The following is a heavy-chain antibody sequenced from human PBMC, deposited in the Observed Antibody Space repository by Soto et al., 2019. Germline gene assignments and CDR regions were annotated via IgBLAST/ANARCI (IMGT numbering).Heavy chain of an antibody. CDR3: ARRYGSSFDF. J-gene: IGHJ4*02. Sequence: SETLSLTCDVSGDTISTGGYTWAWIRQSPGRGLEWIGSIYYSGSTYYSPSLKSRISLSVDTSKNQFSLTLTSVTAADTAVYFCARRYGSSFDFWGQGTLVTVSS. V-gene: IGHV4-39*01. D-gene: IGHD2-15*01. CDR2: IYYSGST. CDR1: GDTISTGGYT.